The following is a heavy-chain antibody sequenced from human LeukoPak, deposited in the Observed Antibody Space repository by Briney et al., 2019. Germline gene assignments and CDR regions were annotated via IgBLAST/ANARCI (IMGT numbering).Heavy chain of an antibody. V-gene: IGHV3-21*01. CDR2: ISSSSGYI. Sequence: GGSLRLSCAASGFTFSSYSMNWVRQAPGKGLEWVSSISSSSGYIYYADSVKGRFTISRDNAKNSLYLQMNSLRAEDTAVYYCARDLSNYYGSGSYYRAFDIWGQGTMVTVSS. J-gene: IGHJ3*02. CDR1: GFTFSSYS. CDR3: ARDLSNYYGSGSYYRAFDI. D-gene: IGHD3-10*01.